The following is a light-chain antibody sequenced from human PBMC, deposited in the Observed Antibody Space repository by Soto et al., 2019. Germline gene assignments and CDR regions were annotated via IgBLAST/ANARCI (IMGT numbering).Light chain of an antibody. CDR3: AAWDDSLHAVV. CDR2: SND. J-gene: IGLJ2*01. V-gene: IGLV1-44*01. Sequence: QSVLTQPPSASGTPGQRVTISCSGSSSNIGSNTVNWYQKLPGTAPKLLISSNDQRPSGVPDRFSGSKSGTSASLAISGLQSDDESDYYCAAWDDSLHAVVFGGGTKLTVL. CDR1: SSNIGSNT.